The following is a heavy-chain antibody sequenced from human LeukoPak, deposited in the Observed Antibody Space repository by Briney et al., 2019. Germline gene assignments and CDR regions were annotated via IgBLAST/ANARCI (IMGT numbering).Heavy chain of an antibody. J-gene: IGHJ4*02. CDR1: GFTFSSYG. CDR2: ISYDGSNK. D-gene: IGHD2-21*01. V-gene: IGHV3-30*18. Sequence: GGSLRLSCAASGFTFSSYGMHWVRQAPGKGLEWVAVISYDGSNKYYADSVKGRFTISRDNSENTLYLQMNSLRAEDTAVYYCAKDHREFPFLSFLDYWDQGTLVTVSS. CDR3: AKDHREFPFLSFLDY.